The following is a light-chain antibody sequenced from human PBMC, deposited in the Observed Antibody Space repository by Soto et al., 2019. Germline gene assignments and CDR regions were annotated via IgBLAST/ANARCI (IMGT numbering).Light chain of an antibody. CDR1: NIGSKS. Sequence: SYELTQPPSVSVAPGKTARITCGGNNIGSKSVHWYQQKPRQAPVLVIYYDSDRPSGIPERFFGSNSGNTATLTISRVEAGNEADYYCQLWEGSSDHVVFGRGTNLTDL. CDR2: YDS. J-gene: IGLJ2*01. V-gene: IGLV3-21*01. CDR3: QLWEGSSDHVV.